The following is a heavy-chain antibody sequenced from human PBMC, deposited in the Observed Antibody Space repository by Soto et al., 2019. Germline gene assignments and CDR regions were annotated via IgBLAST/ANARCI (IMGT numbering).Heavy chain of an antibody. Sequence: PGGSLRLSCAASGFTFSSYSMNWVRQAPGKGLEWVSYISSSSSTIYYADSVKGRFTISRDNAKNSLYLQMNSLRDGDTAVYYCARDRVMGYYDSWGWFDPWGQGTLVTVSS. CDR3: ARDRVMGYYDSWGWFDP. CDR1: GFTFSSYS. D-gene: IGHD3-22*01. CDR2: ISSSSSTI. V-gene: IGHV3-48*02. J-gene: IGHJ5*02.